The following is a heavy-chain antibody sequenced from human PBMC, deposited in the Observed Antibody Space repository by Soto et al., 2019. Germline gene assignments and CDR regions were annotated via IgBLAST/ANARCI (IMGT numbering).Heavy chain of an antibody. CDR1: GYTFTSYG. CDR3: AIRPYDYIWGSYRGGEWY. CDR2: ISAYNGNT. V-gene: IGHV1-18*01. J-gene: IGHJ4*02. D-gene: IGHD3-16*02. Sequence: ASVKVSCKASGYTFTSYGISWVRQAPGQGLEWMGWISAYNGNTNYAQKLQGRVTMTTDTSTSTAYMELRSLRSDDTAVYYCAIRPYDYIWGSYRGGEWYWGQGTLVTVSS.